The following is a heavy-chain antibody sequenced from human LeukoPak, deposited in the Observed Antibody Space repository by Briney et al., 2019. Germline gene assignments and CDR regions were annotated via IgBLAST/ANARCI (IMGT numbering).Heavy chain of an antibody. Sequence: SETLFLTCGVSGGSISSSNWWSWVRQPPGKGLEWIGEIYHSGSTNYNPSLKSRVTISLDKSKTQFSLKLSSVTAADTAVYYCASTKSGYDLHYFDYWGQGTLVTVSS. D-gene: IGHD5-12*01. V-gene: IGHV4/OR15-8*01. CDR2: IYHSGST. J-gene: IGHJ4*02. CDR1: GGSISSSNW. CDR3: ASTKSGYDLHYFDY.